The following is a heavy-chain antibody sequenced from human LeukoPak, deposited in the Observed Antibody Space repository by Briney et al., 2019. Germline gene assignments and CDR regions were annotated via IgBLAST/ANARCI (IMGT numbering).Heavy chain of an antibody. Sequence: PSETLSLTCTVSGGSISSSSYYWGWIRQPPGKGLEWIGSIYYSGSTYYNPSLKSRVTISVDTSKNQFSLKLSSVTAADTAVYYCARRTQLWLHAFDIWGQGTMVTVSS. D-gene: IGHD5-18*01. CDR2: IYYSGST. J-gene: IGHJ3*02. CDR1: GGSISSSSYY. V-gene: IGHV4-39*01. CDR3: ARRTQLWLHAFDI.